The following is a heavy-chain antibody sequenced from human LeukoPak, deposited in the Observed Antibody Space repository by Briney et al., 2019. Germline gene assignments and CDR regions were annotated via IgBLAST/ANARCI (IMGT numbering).Heavy chain of an antibody. Sequence: SQTLSLTCTVSGGXISSGGYYWSWIRQPPGKGLEWIGYIYYSGSTNYNPSLKSRVTISVDTSKNQFSLKLSSVTAADTAVYYCARDSGSYLDDAFDIWGQGTMATVSS. CDR3: ARDSGSYLDDAFDI. CDR1: GGXISSGGYY. J-gene: IGHJ3*02. V-gene: IGHV4-61*08. CDR2: IYYSGST. D-gene: IGHD1-26*01.